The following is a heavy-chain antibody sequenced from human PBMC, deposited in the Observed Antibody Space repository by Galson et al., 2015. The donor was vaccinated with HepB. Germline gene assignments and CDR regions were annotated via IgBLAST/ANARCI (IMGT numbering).Heavy chain of an antibody. CDR2: ISSSGSYT. D-gene: IGHD3-10*01. V-gene: IGHV3-11*06. CDR1: GFTFSDYY. Sequence: SLRLSCAASGFTFSDYYMSWIRQAPGKGLEWVSYISSSGSYTNYADSVRGRLTISRDNAKNSLYLQMNSLRAEDTAVYYCARDGDYYGSGRMDWGQGTLVTVSS. CDR3: ARDGDYYGSGRMD. J-gene: IGHJ4*02.